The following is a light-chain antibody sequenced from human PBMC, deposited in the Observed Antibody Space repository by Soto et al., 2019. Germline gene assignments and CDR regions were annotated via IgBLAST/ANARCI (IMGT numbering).Light chain of an antibody. J-gene: IGKJ5*01. CDR2: GAS. CDR3: QHRMNWPLT. Sequence: DIVLTQSPGPLSLSPGERATLSCKASQSVSSSYLAWYQQKPGQAPRLLIYGASSRATGIPDRFSGSGSGTDFTLTISRLEPEDVAVYYCQHRMNWPLTFGQGTRLEIK. CDR1: QSVSSSY. V-gene: IGKV3D-20*02.